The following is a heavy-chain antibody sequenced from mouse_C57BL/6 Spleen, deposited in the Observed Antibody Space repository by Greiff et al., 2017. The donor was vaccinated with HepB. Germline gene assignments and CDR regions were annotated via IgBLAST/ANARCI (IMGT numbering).Heavy chain of an antibody. D-gene: IGHD2-5*01. CDR1: GYAFSSSW. Sequence: QVQLQQSGPELVKPGASVKISCKASGYAFSSSWMNWVKQRPGKGLEWIGRIYPGDGDTNYNGKFKGKATLTADKSSSTAYMQLSSLTSEDSAVYFCAGAYYSNYVWAMDYWGQGTSVTVSS. CDR3: AGAYYSNYVWAMDY. V-gene: IGHV1-82*01. CDR2: IYPGDGDT. J-gene: IGHJ4*01.